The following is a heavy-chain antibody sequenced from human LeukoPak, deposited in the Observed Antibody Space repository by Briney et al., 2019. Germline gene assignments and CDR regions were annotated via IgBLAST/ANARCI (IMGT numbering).Heavy chain of an antibody. Sequence: SETLSLTCAVYGGSFSGYFWSWIRQPPGKGLEWIGELTESGRTSYNPSLKSRVTIAEDTSKNQFSLKLSSVTAADTAVYYCARWSLRGCSGSPCFDYWGQGTLVTVSS. CDR2: LTESGRT. V-gene: IGHV4-34*01. CDR3: ARWSLRGCSGSPCFDY. D-gene: IGHD2-15*01. J-gene: IGHJ4*02. CDR1: GGSFSGYF.